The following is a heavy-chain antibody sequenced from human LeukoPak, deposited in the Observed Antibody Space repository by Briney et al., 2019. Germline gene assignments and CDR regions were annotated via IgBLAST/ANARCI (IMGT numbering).Heavy chain of an antibody. CDR2: INPNSGGT. Sequence: ASVKVSCKASGYTFTGYYLHWVRQAPGQGLEWMGWINPNSGGTNYAQTFQGRVTMTRDTSISTAYMELSRLRSDDTAVYYCARGGSSGWYVQNYFDTWGQGTLDTVSS. D-gene: IGHD6-19*01. CDR1: GYTFTGYY. J-gene: IGHJ5*02. V-gene: IGHV1-2*02. CDR3: ARGGSSGWYVQNYFDT.